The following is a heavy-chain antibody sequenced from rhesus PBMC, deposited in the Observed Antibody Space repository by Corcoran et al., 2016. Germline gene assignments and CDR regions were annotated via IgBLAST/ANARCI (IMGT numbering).Heavy chain of an antibody. CDR3: TRRGTAGNYRNNYFDH. Sequence: EVQLVESGGGLVQPGRSLRLSCTASGFTFNSYDMSWVRQAPGKGLEWVSYFSYSVKTIYYADSGKGRFTISRDNSKNSLSLQMSSLRAEDTAVYYCTRRGTAGNYRNNYFDHWGQGVLVTISS. J-gene: IGHJ4*01. D-gene: IGHD4-17*01. CDR2: FSYSVKTI. V-gene: IGHV3-136*01. CDR1: GFTFNSYD.